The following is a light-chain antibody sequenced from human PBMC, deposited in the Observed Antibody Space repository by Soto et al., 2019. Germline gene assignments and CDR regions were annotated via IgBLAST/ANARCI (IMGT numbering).Light chain of an antibody. V-gene: IGKV3-20*01. J-gene: IGKJ1*01. CDR2: GAS. CDR1: QSVGGTF. Sequence: EIVLTQSPGTLSLSPGEGATLSCRASQSVGGTFLAWYQQKGGQAPRLLIHGASNRATGIPDRFSGSGSGTDFTLTISRLEPEDFAVYYCQQYGGSPRTFRQGTKVDIK. CDR3: QQYGGSPRT.